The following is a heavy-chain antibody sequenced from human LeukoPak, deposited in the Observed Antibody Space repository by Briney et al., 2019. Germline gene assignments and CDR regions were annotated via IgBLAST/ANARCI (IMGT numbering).Heavy chain of an antibody. CDR3: ARRASWSTGYLDQ. V-gene: IGHV3-33*01. J-gene: IGHJ4*02. CDR1: GFTFSNYA. Sequence: GGSLRLSCAASGFTFSNYAMHWVRQAPGKGLEWVAVIWYDGSNKYYADSVKGRFTISRDNSKNTLYLQMNSLTAEDTAVFYCARRASWSTGYLDQWGQGTLVTVSS. D-gene: IGHD3-22*01. CDR2: IWYDGSNK.